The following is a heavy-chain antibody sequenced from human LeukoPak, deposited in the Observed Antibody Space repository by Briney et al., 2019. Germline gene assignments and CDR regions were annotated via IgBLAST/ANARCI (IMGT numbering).Heavy chain of an antibody. CDR3: AKGSAIVVVPAPDVD. V-gene: IGHV3-23*01. CDR1: GFTFSSYA. Sequence: GGSLRLSCAASGFTFSSYAMSWVRQAPGKGLEWVSAISGSGGSTYYADSVKGRFTISRDSSKNTLYLQMNSLRAEDTAVYYCAKGSAIVVVPAPDVDWGQGTLVTVSS. J-gene: IGHJ4*02. D-gene: IGHD2-2*01. CDR2: ISGSGGST.